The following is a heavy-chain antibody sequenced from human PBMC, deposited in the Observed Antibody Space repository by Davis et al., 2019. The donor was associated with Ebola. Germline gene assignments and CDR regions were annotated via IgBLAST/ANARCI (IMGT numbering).Heavy chain of an antibody. Sequence: SETLSLTCAVYGGSFSGYYWRWIRQTPGKGLEWIGEINHSGSANYNPSLKSRVTMSVDMSKNQFSLKLSSVTAADTAVYYCARGGAVAGPWGQGTLVTVSS. CDR3: ARGGAVAGP. CDR2: INHSGSA. D-gene: IGHD6-19*01. J-gene: IGHJ5*02. CDR1: GGSFSGYY. V-gene: IGHV4-34*01.